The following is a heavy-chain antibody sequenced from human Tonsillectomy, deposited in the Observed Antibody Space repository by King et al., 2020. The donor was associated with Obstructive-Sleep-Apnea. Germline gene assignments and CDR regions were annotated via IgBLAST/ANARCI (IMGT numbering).Heavy chain of an antibody. CDR2: ISGSGGRT. J-gene: IGHJ6*02. CDR3: AKDIGRSTRYYYYNGMDV. Sequence: VKLVESGGYLVHPGGSLRLSCAASGFTFSSYAVNWVRQAPGKGLEWVSAISGSGGRTYYADPVKGRFTISRDASKNTLYLQMNSLRDEDTTVYYCAKDIGRSTRYYYYNGMDVWGQGTTVTVSS. D-gene: IGHD2-2*01. V-gene: IGHV3-23*04. CDR1: GFTFSSYA.